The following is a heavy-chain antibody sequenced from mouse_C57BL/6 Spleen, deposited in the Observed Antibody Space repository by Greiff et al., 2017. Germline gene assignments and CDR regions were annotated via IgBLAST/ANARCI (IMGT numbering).Heavy chain of an antibody. Sequence: QVQLQQPGTELVKPGASVKLSCKASGYTFTSYWLHWVKQRPGQGLEWIGNINPSNGGTNYNEKFTSKATLTVDQSSRTDSTQLSCLTSEDSAVYYCARDYGGLDYWGQGTSVTVSS. CDR3: ARDYGGLDY. CDR1: GYTFTSYW. J-gene: IGHJ4*01. CDR2: INPSNGGT. V-gene: IGHV1-53*01. D-gene: IGHD1-1*01.